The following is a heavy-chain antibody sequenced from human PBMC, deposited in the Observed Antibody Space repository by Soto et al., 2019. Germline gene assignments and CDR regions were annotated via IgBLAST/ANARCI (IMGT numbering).Heavy chain of an antibody. D-gene: IGHD3-3*01. CDR2: IYYSGST. CDR3: AGTFGVFYYGMDV. J-gene: IGHJ6*04. CDR1: GGSISSYY. V-gene: IGHV4-59*01. Sequence: PSETLSLTCTVSGGSISSYYWSWIRQPPGKGLEWIGYIYYSGSTNYNPSLKSRVTISVDTSKNQFSLKLSSVTAADTAVYYCAGTFGVFYYGMDVWGKGTTVNVYS.